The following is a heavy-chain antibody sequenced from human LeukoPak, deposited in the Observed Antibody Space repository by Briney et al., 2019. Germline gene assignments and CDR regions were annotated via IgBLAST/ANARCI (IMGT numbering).Heavy chain of an antibody. CDR2: ISSSSSYI. D-gene: IGHD1-1*01. J-gene: IGHJ4*02. CDR3: ARDHNWNSIGYYFDY. CDR1: GFTFSSYS. V-gene: IGHV3-21*01. Sequence: PGGSLRLSCAASGFTFSSYSMNWVRQAPGKGLEWVSSISSSSSYIYYADSVKGRFTISRDNAKNSLYLQMNSLRAEDTAVYYCARDHNWNSIGYYFDYWGQGTLVTVSS.